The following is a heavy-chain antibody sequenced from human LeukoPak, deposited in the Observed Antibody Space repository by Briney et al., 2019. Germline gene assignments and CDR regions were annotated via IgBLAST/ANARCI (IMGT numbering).Heavy chain of an antibody. V-gene: IGHV3-33*06. CDR1: GFSLSDYG. CDR3: VKIRVLWDFWSGSQQTYNYYGMDV. CDR2: IWHDGSRK. Sequence: GGSLGLSCGASGFSLSDYGMHWVRQAPGKGLEWVAVIWHDGSRKDYADSVKGRFTIYRDNSKNTLYLQMNSLRVEDTAVYYCVKIRVLWDFWSGSQQTYNYYGMDVWGQGTTVIVSS. J-gene: IGHJ6*02. D-gene: IGHD3-3*01.